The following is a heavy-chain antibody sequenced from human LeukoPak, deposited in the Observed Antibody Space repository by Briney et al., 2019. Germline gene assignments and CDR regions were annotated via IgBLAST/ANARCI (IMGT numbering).Heavy chain of an antibody. Sequence: GGSLRLSCAASGFTFSSYAMSWVRQAPGKGLEWVSTISGSGAYTYYADSVKGRFTISRDNSKNTLYLQMSSLRAEDTAVYYCAKYFASGSYYKLPHWGQGTLVTVSS. CDR1: GFTFSSYA. CDR2: ISGSGAYT. CDR3: AKYFASGSYYKLPH. D-gene: IGHD3-10*01. V-gene: IGHV3-23*01. J-gene: IGHJ1*01.